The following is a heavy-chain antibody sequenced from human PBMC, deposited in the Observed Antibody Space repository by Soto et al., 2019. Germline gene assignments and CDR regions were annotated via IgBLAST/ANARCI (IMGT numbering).Heavy chain of an antibody. CDR3: TSHPWGGHSLDN. CDR1: GYTFTTYA. Sequence: QVQLVQSGAEVKEPGASVKVSCKASGYTFTTYAMHWVRQAPGQRLEWMGWINGGNGGTKYSQNFQDRVTLTRDTSASTGYMELSGLRSEDTAVYYCTSHPWGGHSLDNGGQGTLVTVSS. CDR2: INGGNGGT. J-gene: IGHJ4*02. V-gene: IGHV1-3*01. D-gene: IGHD2-21*01.